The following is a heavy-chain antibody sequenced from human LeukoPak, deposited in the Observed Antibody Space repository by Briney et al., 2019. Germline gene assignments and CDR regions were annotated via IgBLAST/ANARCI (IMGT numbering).Heavy chain of an antibody. V-gene: IGHV3-30*18. CDR3: AKRLGYYDSSEGYFDY. J-gene: IGHJ4*02. Sequence: GRSLRLSCAASGFTFSSFGMHWVRQAPGKGLEGVAVISYDGSYKNYADSVKGRFTISRDISKNTLYLQMNSLRAEDTAVYYCAKRLGYYDSSEGYFDYWGQGTLVTVSS. CDR2: ISYDGSYK. CDR1: GFTFSSFG. D-gene: IGHD3-22*01.